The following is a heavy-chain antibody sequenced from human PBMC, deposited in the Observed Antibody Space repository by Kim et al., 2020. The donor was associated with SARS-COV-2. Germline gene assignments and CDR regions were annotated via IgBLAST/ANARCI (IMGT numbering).Heavy chain of an antibody. CDR3: TTVLSLETNQLLWSLGYGDYFFDY. D-gene: IGHD2-2*01. Sequence: GGSLRLSCAASGFTFSNAWMSWVRQAPGKGLEWVGRIKSKTDGGTTDYAAPVKGRFTISRDDSKNTLYLQMNSLKTEDTAVYYCTTVLSLETNQLLWSLGYGDYFFDYWGQGTLVTVSS. CDR2: IKSKTDGGTT. J-gene: IGHJ4*02. CDR1: GFTFSNAW. V-gene: IGHV3-15*01.